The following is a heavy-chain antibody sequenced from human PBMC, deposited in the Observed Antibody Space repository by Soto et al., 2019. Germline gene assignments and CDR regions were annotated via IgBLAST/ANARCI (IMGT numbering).Heavy chain of an antibody. J-gene: IGHJ5*02. CDR2: IYYSGST. Sequence: QVQLQESGPGLVKPSQTLSLTCTVSGGSISSGGYYWSWIRQHPGKGLEWIGYIYYSGSTYYNPSLKSRVTISVDTSKNHFSLKLSSVTAADTAVYYCARRVVPAAINTNWFDPWGQGTLVTVSS. CDR1: GGSISSGGYY. D-gene: IGHD2-2*01. V-gene: IGHV4-31*03. CDR3: ARRVVPAAINTNWFDP.